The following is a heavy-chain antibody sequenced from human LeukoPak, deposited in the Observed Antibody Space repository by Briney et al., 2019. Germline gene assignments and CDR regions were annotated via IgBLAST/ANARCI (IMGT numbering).Heavy chain of an antibody. CDR1: GFTFSSYA. D-gene: IGHD2-2*02. Sequence: GGSLRLSCAASGFTFSSYAMSWVRQAPGKGLEWVAVISYDGSNKYYADSVKGRFTISRDNSKNTLYLQMNSLRAEDTAVYYCARGRYPDYWGQGTLVTVSS. CDR3: ARGRYPDY. V-gene: IGHV3-30-3*01. J-gene: IGHJ4*02. CDR2: ISYDGSNK.